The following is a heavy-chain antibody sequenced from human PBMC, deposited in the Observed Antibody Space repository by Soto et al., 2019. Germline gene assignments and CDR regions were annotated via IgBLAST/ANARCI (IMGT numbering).Heavy chain of an antibody. CDR3: ARGFSAGKGSPPDY. J-gene: IGHJ4*02. Sequence: VGSLRLSCAASGFTFSNYAMTWVRQARGKGLEWVSGLNGSGGSTSSADSVKGRFAISRDNPRNTLYLQMNSLRDGDTAVYYCARGFSAGKGSPPDYWGQGTLVTVSS. V-gene: IGHV3-23*01. CDR2: LNGSGGST. CDR1: GFTFSNYA. D-gene: IGHD3-10*01.